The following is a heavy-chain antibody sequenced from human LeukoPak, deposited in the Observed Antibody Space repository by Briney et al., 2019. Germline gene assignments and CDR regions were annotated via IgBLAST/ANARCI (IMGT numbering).Heavy chain of an antibody. D-gene: IGHD3-10*01. V-gene: IGHV3-23*01. Sequence: GGSLRLSCAASGFTFSSYAMSWVRQAPGKGLEWVSAISGGGGSTYYADSVKGRFTISRDNSKNTLYLQMNSLRAEDAAVYYCAKWLGGWFLSSMYYFDYWGQGTLVTVSS. CDR3: AKWLGGWFLSSMYYFDY. CDR2: ISGGGGST. J-gene: IGHJ4*02. CDR1: GFTFSSYA.